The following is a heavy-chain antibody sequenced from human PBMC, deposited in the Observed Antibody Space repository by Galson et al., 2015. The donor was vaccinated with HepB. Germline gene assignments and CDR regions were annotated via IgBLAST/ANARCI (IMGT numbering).Heavy chain of an antibody. Sequence: SVKVSCKAYGYTFAHYGIAWVRQAPGQGLEWMGWISAYNGNTNSTQELQGRLTMTTDTSTSTAFMVLRSLKYDDTAVYFCARVGAGPSLDIWGQGTMVTVSS. V-gene: IGHV1-18*01. D-gene: IGHD1-26*01. CDR1: GYTFAHYG. CDR2: ISAYNGNT. CDR3: ARVGAGPSLDI. J-gene: IGHJ3*02.